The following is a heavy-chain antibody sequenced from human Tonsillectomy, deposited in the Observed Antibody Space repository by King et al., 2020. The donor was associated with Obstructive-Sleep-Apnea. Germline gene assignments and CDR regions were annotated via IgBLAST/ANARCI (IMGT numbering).Heavy chain of an antibody. CDR3: TSYVIAAAGTCDY. V-gene: IGHV3-73*01. D-gene: IGHD6-13*01. CDR1: GFTFSVSA. CDR2: IRSKANSYTT. J-gene: IGHJ4*02. Sequence: QLVQSGGGLVQPGGSLKLSCAASGFTFSVSAMHGVRQASGKGLEWVGRIRSKANSYTTAFVASGKGRVTISRDESKNTAYLQMNSLKTEDTAVYYCTSYVIAAAGTCDYWGQGTLVTVSS.